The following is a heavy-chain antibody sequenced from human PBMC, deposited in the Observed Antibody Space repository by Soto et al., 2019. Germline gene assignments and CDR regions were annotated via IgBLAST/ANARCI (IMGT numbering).Heavy chain of an antibody. CDR1: GYTFTSYW. V-gene: IGHV5-51*01. D-gene: IGHD2-15*01. CDR3: VRSGTSSGRFSDY. J-gene: IGHJ4*02. Sequence: GESLKISCKGSGYTFTSYWIGWVRQMPGEGLEWMGVIYPSDSDIRYSPSFQGKVTISADKSITTAYLQWSSLKAADTAMYYCVRSGTSSGRFSDYWGQGTPGHRLL. CDR2: IYPSDSDI.